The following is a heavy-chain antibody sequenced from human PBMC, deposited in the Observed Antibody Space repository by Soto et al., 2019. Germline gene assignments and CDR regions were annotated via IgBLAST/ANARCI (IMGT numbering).Heavy chain of an antibody. CDR2: IIPIFGTA. CDR3: ARYDFWSGYRPTYYYYGMDV. J-gene: IGHJ6*02. Sequence: SVKVSCKASGGTFSSYAISWVRQAPGQGLEWMGGIIPIFGTANYAQKFQGRVTITADKSTSTAYMELSSLRSEDTAVYYCARYDFWSGYRPTYYYYGMDVWGQGTTVTVSS. V-gene: IGHV1-69*06. D-gene: IGHD3-3*01. CDR1: GGTFSSYA.